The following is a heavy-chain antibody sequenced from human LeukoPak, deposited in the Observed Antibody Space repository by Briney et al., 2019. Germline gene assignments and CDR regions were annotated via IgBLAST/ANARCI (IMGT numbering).Heavy chain of an antibody. Sequence: SVKVSCKASGGTFSSYAISWVRQAPGQGLEWMGGIIPIFGTANYAQKFQGRVTITADESTSTAYMELSRLRSEDTAVYYCARDSSSWYYYYYYYMDVWGKGTTVTVSS. D-gene: IGHD6-13*01. J-gene: IGHJ6*03. CDR2: IIPIFGTA. CDR1: GGTFSSYA. CDR3: ARDSSSWYYYYYYYMDV. V-gene: IGHV1-69*01.